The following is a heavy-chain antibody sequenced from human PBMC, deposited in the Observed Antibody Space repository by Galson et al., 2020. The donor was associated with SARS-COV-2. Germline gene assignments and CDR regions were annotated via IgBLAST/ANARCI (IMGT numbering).Heavy chain of an antibody. Sequence: SETLSLTCAVYGGSFSGYYWSWIRQSPGKGLEWIGELNLIGTTHYNPSLKSRVSISADTSKNQFSLRLNSVTAADTAVYYCARGVKGVLIVYYYFHMDVWGKGTTVTVS. V-gene: IGHV4-34*01. CDR2: LNLIGTT. CDR3: ARGVKGVLIVYYYFHMDV. J-gene: IGHJ6*03. CDR1: GGSFSGYY. D-gene: IGHD3-3*01.